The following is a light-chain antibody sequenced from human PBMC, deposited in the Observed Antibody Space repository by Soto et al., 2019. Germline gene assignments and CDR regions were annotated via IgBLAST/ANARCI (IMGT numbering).Light chain of an antibody. CDR2: WAS. Sequence: EIVMTQSTDSLALSLCESSSINCKSSQSVLYSSNNKNYLAWYQQKPGQPPKLLIYWASTRESGVPDRFSGSGSGTDFTLTISSLQAEDVAVYYCQQYYSTPTFGQGTRLEIK. V-gene: IGKV4-1*01. J-gene: IGKJ5*01. CDR3: QQYYSTPT. CDR1: QSVLYSSNNKNY.